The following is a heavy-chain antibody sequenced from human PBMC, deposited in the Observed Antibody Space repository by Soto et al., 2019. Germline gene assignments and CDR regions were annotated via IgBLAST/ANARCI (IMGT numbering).Heavy chain of an antibody. CDR3: AKEPYYYDSSGYYDY. D-gene: IGHD3-22*01. CDR1: GFTFSSYG. Sequence: QVQLVESGGGVVQPGRSLRLSCAASGFTFSSYGMHWVRQAPGKGLEWVAVISYDGSNKYYADSVKGRFTISRDNSKNTLYLQMNSLRAEDTAVYYSAKEPYYYDSSGYYDYWGQGTLVTVSS. V-gene: IGHV3-30*18. CDR2: ISYDGSNK. J-gene: IGHJ4*02.